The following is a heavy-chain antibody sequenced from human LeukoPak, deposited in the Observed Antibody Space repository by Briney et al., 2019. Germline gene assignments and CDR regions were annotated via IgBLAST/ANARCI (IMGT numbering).Heavy chain of an antibody. Sequence: GGSLRLSCAASGFTFSSYAMSWVRQAPGKGLEWVSAISGSGGSTYSADSVKGRFTISRDNSKNTLYMKMNSLRAEDTALYYCAKDLVGAGYYFDYWGQGTLVTVSS. D-gene: IGHD5-24*01. CDR2: ISGSGGST. V-gene: IGHV3-23*01. J-gene: IGHJ4*02. CDR1: GFTFSSYA. CDR3: AKDLVGAGYYFDY.